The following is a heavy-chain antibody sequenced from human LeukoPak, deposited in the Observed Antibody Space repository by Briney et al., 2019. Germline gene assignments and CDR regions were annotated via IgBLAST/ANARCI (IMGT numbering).Heavy chain of an antibody. CDR1: GFTFDDYA. V-gene: IGHV3-9*01. CDR3: AKDRHDTPNNWFDP. CDR2: ISWNSGSI. J-gene: IGHJ5*02. Sequence: GGSLRLSCAGSGFTFDDYAMHWVRQAPGKGLEWVSGISWNSGSIGYADSVKGRFTISRDNAKNSLYLQMNSLRAEDTALYYCAKDRHDTPNNWFDPWGQGTPVTVSS.